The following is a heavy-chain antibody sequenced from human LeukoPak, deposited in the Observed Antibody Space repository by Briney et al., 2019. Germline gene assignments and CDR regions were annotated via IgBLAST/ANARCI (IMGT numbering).Heavy chain of an antibody. Sequence: ASVKVSCKVSGYTLTELSLHWVRQAPGKGLEWMGRFDPEDGETIYARKFQGRVTMTEDTSTDTAYMELSSLRSEDTAVYFCAVSLTTGGYYGMDVWGQGTKVTVSS. CDR3: AVSLTTGGYYGMDV. D-gene: IGHD1-1*01. CDR1: GYTLTELS. V-gene: IGHV1-24*01. CDR2: FDPEDGET. J-gene: IGHJ6*02.